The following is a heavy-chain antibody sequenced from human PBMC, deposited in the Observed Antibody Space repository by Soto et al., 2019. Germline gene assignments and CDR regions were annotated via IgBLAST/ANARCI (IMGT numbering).Heavy chain of an antibody. CDR3: ARGYCISTSCPDAFDI. V-gene: IGHV4-30-2*01. J-gene: IGHJ3*02. CDR2: IYHSGST. D-gene: IGHD2-2*01. CDR1: GGSISSGGYS. Sequence: SETLSLTCAVSGGSISSGGYSWSWIRQPPGKGLEWIGYIYHSGSTYYNPSLKSRVTISVDRSKNQFSLKLSSVTAADTAVYYCARGYCISTSCPDAFDIWGQGTMVTVSS.